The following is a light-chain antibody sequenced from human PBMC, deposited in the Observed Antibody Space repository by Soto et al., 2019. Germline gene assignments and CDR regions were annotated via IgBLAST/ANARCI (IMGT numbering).Light chain of an antibody. Sequence: QSVLTQPASVSGSPGQSITIACTATSGDVGSYSHVSWYQQHPCKAPRLIIYEGSKRPSGVSHRFSASRSDKTASLTISGLQAEDEAAYYCCSYALSSSYVFGTGTKVTVL. V-gene: IGLV2-23*01. CDR1: SGDVGSYSH. CDR2: EGS. CDR3: CSYALSSSYV. J-gene: IGLJ1*01.